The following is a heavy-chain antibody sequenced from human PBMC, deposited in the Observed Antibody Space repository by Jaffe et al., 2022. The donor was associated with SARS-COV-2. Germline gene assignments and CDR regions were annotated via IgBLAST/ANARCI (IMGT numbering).Heavy chain of an antibody. Sequence: QVQLQESGPGLVKPSQTLSLTCTVSGGSISSGSYYWSWIRQPAGKGLEWIGRIYTSGSTNYNPSLKSRVTISVDTSKNQFSLKLSSVTAADTAVYYCAGGRLVGYSSPTYGMDVWGQGTTVTVSS. CDR1: GGSISSGSYY. CDR3: AGGRLVGYSSPTYGMDV. CDR2: IYTSGST. V-gene: IGHV4-61*02. D-gene: IGHD2-2*01. J-gene: IGHJ6*02.